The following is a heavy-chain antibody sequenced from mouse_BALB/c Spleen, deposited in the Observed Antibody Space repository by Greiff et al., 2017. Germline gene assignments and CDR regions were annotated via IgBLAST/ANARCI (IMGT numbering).Heavy chain of an antibody. CDR1: GYTFTSYW. CDR2: IYPGNSDT. V-gene: IGHV1-5*01. J-gene: IGHJ4*01. Sequence: EVQLQQSGAELAKPGASVKMSCKASGYTFTSYWMHWVKQRPGQGLEWIGAIYPGNSDTNDNQKFKGKATLTAATSTSTAYMELSSLTHEDSAVYYCIRGWLLRDYYAFDYWGQGTSVTVSA. CDR3: IRGWLLRDYYAFDY.